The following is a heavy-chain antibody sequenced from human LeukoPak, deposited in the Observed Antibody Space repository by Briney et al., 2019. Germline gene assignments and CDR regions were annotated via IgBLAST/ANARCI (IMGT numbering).Heavy chain of an antibody. J-gene: IGHJ6*02. Sequence: GASVKVSFKASGYTFTSYGISWVRQAPGQGLEWMGWISAYNGNTNYAQKLQGRVTMTTDTSTSTAYMELRSLRSDDTAVYYCARDRVTVTDYPYYYYGMDVWGQGTTVTVSS. D-gene: IGHD4-17*01. CDR2: ISAYNGNT. V-gene: IGHV1-18*01. CDR1: GYTFTSYG. CDR3: ARDRVTVTDYPYYYYGMDV.